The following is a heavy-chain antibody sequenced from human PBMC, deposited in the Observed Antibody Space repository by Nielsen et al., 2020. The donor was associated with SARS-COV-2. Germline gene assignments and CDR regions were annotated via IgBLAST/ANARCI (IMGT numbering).Heavy chain of an antibody. D-gene: IGHD6-13*01. J-gene: IGHJ6*02. Sequence: SETLSLTCTVSGGSISSGGYYWSWIRQHPGKGLEWIGYIYYSGSTNYNPSLKSRVTISVDTSKNQFSLKLSSVTAADTAVYYCARYIAAAGTYYYGMDVWGQGTTVTVSS. CDR1: GGSISSGGYY. V-gene: IGHV4-61*08. CDR3: ARYIAAAGTYYYGMDV. CDR2: IYYSGST.